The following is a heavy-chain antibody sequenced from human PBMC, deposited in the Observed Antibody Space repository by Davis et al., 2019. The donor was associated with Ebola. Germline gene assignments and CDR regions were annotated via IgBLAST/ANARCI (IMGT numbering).Heavy chain of an antibody. CDR3: ARDYGGNSGWFDP. D-gene: IGHD4-23*01. CDR1: GGTFSSYA. Sequence: ASVKVSCKASGGTFSSYAISWVRQAPGQGLEWLGWMNPNSGDTGYAHNFQGRITLTRNTSLSTAYMELSSLTSEDTAVYYCARDYGGNSGWFDPWGQGTLVTVSS. CDR2: MNPNSGDT. V-gene: IGHV1-8*02. J-gene: IGHJ5*02.